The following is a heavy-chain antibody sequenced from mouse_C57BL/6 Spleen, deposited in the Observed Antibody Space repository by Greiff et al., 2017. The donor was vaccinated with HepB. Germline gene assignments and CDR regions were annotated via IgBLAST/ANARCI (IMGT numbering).Heavy chain of an antibody. Sequence: QVQLKQSGAELVKPGASVKLSCKASGYTFTEYTIHWVKQRSGQGLEWIGWFYPGSGSIKYNEKFKDKATLTADKSSSTVYMELSRLTSEDSAVYFCARHEGIYYDYEGTWFAYWGQGTLVTVSA. V-gene: IGHV1-62-2*01. CDR3: ARHEGIYYDYEGTWFAY. CDR2: FYPGSGSI. D-gene: IGHD2-4*01. CDR1: GYTFTEYT. J-gene: IGHJ3*01.